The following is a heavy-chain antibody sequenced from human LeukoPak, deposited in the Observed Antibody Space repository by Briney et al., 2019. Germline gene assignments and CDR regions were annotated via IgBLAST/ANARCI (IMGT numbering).Heavy chain of an antibody. J-gene: IGHJ4*02. CDR2: INHSGST. CDR1: GGSFSGYY. V-gene: IGHV4-34*01. Sequence: SESLSLTCAVYGGSFSGYYWSWIRQPPGKGLEWIGEINHSGSTNYNPSLKSRVTISVDTSKNQFSLKLSSVTAADTAVYYCARGLASGYPPIPFDYWGQGTLVTVSS. D-gene: IGHD3-3*01. CDR3: ARGLASGYPPIPFDY.